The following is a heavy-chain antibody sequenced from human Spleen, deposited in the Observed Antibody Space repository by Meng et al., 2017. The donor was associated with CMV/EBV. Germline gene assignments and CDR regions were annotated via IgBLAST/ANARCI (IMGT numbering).Heavy chain of an antibody. CDR3: ARDSDSSGYQYYYYGMDV. CDR2: IYYSGST. J-gene: IGHJ6*02. Sequence: SETLSLTCTVSGGSVSSGSYYWSWIRQPPGKGLEWIGYIYYSGSTNYNTSLKSRVTISVDTSKNQFSLKLSSVTAADTAVYYCARDSDSSGYQYYYYGMDVWGQGTTVTVSS. V-gene: IGHV4-61*01. D-gene: IGHD3-22*01. CDR1: GGSVSSGSYY.